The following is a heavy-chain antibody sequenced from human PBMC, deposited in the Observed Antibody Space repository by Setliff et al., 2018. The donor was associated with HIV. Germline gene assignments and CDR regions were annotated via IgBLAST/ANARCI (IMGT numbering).Heavy chain of an antibody. D-gene: IGHD3-22*01. J-gene: IGHJ4*02. CDR1: GLTVSSNY. Sequence: LRLSCAASGLTVSSNYMSWVRQAPGKGLEWVSVIYTGTGTYYADSVKGRFTISRDNAKNTLYLQMNSRRAEDTAVYYCARTNNNYYYDTSDYFAGYYFDSWGQGTLVTVSS. CDR2: IYTGTGT. CDR3: ARTNNNYYYDTSDYFAGYYFDS. V-gene: IGHV3-53*01.